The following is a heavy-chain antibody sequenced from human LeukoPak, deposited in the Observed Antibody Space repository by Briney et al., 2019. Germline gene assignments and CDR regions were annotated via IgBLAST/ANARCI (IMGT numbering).Heavy chain of an antibody. D-gene: IGHD3-16*02. CDR2: ISSSSSYT. Sequence: GGSLRLSCAASGFTFSDYYMSWIRQAPGKGLEWLSYISSSSSYTNYADSVKGRFTISRDNAKNSLYLQMNSLRAEDTAVYYFARAGYLGLFGMDVWGKGTTVTVSS. CDR1: GFTFSDYY. J-gene: IGHJ6*04. V-gene: IGHV3-11*05. CDR3: ARAGYLGLFGMDV.